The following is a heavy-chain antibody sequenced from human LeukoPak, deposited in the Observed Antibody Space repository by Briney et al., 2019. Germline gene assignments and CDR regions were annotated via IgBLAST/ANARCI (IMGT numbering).Heavy chain of an antibody. D-gene: IGHD6-19*01. V-gene: IGHV3-30*18. CDR3: VKDIGSSGWYNDALDI. CDR1: GFTFSSYG. CDR2: ISYDGINK. Sequence: PGGSLRLSCAAPGFTFSSYGMHWVRQAPGKGLEWVTVISYDGINKYYADSVTGRFTLSRDNSKSTLFLQMNSLRAEDTAVYYCVKDIGSSGWYNDALDIWGQGTMVTVSS. J-gene: IGHJ3*02.